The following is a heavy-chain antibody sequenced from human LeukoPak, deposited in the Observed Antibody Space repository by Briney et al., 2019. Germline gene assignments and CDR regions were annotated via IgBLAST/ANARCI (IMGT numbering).Heavy chain of an antibody. CDR1: GYTLINYR. D-gene: IGHD6-25*01. CDR3: ASQTAHGNFDY. V-gene: IGHV5-51*01. J-gene: IGHJ4*02. CDR2: IYPGDSDT. Sequence: GASVKVSCKASGYTLINYRISWVRQMPGKGLEWMGIIYPGDSDTRYSPSFQGQVTISADKSISTAYLQWSSPKASDTAMYYCASQTAHGNFDYWGQGTLVTVSS.